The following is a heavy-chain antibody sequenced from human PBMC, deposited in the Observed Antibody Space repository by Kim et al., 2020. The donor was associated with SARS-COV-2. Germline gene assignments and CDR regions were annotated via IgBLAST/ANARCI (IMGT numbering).Heavy chain of an antibody. V-gene: IGHV1-46*01. CDR3: ARDGPSDTYYYDSSGYYSDY. Sequence: ASVKVSCKASGYTFTSYYMHWVRQAPGQGLEWMGIINPSGGSTSYAQKFQGRVTMTRDTSTSTVYMELSSLRSEDTAVYYCARDGPSDTYYYDSSGYYSDYGGQGTLVTVSS. CDR2: INPSGGST. D-gene: IGHD3-22*01. J-gene: IGHJ4*02. CDR1: GYTFTSYY.